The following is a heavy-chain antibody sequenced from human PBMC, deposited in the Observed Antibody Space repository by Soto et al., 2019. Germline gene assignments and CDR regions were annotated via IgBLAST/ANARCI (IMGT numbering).Heavy chain of an antibody. CDR2: INPNSGGT. J-gene: IGHJ6*02. V-gene: IGHV1-2*04. CDR1: GYTFTGYY. CDR3: AREVGDDFWSGNWDYYYGMDG. D-gene: IGHD3-3*01. Sequence: GASVKVSCKASGYTFTGYYMHWVRQAPGQGLEWMGWINPNSGGTNYAQKFQGWVPMTRDTSISTAYMELSRLRSADTAVYYCAREVGDDFWSGNWDYYYGMDGWGQGTTVTVSS.